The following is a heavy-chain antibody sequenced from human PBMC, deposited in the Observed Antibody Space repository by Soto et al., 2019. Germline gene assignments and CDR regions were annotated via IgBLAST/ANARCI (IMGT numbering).Heavy chain of an antibody. CDR2: ISGTGGTI. CDR1: AFTLSSYA. CDR3: AKGSYYYDSSGLRLGYWYFDL. D-gene: IGHD3-22*01. V-gene: IGHV3-23*01. J-gene: IGHJ2*01. Sequence: PVGSLRLSCAASAFTLSSYAMSWVRQAPGKGLEWVSGISGTGGTIYYADSVKGRSTISRDNSKNTLYLQMNSLRAEDTALYYCAKGSYYYDSSGLRLGYWYFDLWGRGTLVTVSS.